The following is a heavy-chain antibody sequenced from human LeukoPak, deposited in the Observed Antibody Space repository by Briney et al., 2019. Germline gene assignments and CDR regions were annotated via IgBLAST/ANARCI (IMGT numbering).Heavy chain of an antibody. Sequence: GGSLRLSCAASGFTFDDYAMHRVRQAPGKGLEWVSGISWYSGSIGYADSVKGRFTISRDNAKNSLYLQMNSLRAEDTALYYCAKDYSDYGYYGMDVWGQGTTVSVSS. J-gene: IGHJ6*02. CDR1: GFTFDDYA. CDR3: AKDYSDYGYYGMDV. D-gene: IGHD4-11*01. V-gene: IGHV3-9*01. CDR2: ISWYSGSI.